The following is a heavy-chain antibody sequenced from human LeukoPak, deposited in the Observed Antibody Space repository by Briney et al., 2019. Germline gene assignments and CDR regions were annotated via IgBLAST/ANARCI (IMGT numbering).Heavy chain of an antibody. CDR1: GGSFSGYY. J-gene: IGHJ4*02. CDR3: AREPVWFGALG. Sequence: SETPSLTCAVYGGSFSGYYWSWIRQPPGKGLEWIGEIYHSGSSNYKSSLKSRVTISVDKSKNQFSLKLSSVTAADTAVYYCAREPVWFGALGWGQGTLVTVSS. CDR2: IYHSGSS. V-gene: IGHV4-34*01. D-gene: IGHD3-10*01.